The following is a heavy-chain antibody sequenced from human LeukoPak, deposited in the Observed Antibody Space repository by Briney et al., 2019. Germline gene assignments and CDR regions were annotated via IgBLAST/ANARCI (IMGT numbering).Heavy chain of an antibody. D-gene: IGHD2-2*01. CDR1: GGSISSHY. V-gene: IGHV4-59*11. Sequence: SETLSLTCTVSGGSISSHYWSWIRQPPGKGLEWIGYIYYSGSTNYNPSLKSRVTISVDTSKNQFSLKLSFVTAADTAVYYCARDHLGYCSSTSCLTDNWYFDLWGRGTLVTVSS. J-gene: IGHJ2*01. CDR2: IYYSGST. CDR3: ARDHLGYCSSTSCLTDNWYFDL.